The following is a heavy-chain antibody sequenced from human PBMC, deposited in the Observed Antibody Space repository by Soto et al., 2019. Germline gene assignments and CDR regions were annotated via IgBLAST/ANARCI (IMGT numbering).Heavy chain of an antibody. CDR1: GFTYTRYS. V-gene: IGHV3-21*06. CDR3: ARESEDLTSNFDY. Sequence: AGGSLRLSCAASGFTYTRYSMNWVRQAPGKGLEWVSSISSTTNYIYYGDSMKGRFTISRDNAKNSLYLEMNSLRAEDTAVYYCARESEDLTSNFDYWGQGTLVTVSS. J-gene: IGHJ4*02. CDR2: ISSTTNYI.